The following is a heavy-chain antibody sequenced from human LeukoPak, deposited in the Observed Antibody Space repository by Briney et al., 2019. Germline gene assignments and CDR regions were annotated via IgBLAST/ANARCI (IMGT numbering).Heavy chain of an antibody. Sequence: ASVKVSCKTSSYIFASYGISWLRQAPGQGLEWMGWISTYNGDTKFAQNLQGRLTVTTDTSTRTVYMDLRSLRSEDTAVYYCARAGRTSTGVFDNWGQGTLVTVSS. CDR3: ARAGRTSTGVFDN. D-gene: IGHD2-2*01. CDR2: ISTYNGDT. V-gene: IGHV1-18*04. CDR1: SYIFASYG. J-gene: IGHJ4*02.